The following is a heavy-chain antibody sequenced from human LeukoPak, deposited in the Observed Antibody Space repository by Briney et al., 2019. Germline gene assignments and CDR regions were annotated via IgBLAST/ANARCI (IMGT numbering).Heavy chain of an antibody. Sequence: PGGSLRLSCAASGFTFSDYYMSWIRQAPGKGLEWVSYICDSGRTIYYADSVKGRFTISRDNAKNSLYLQMDSLTPEDSASYYCVKDLRLDLHLDTFHIWGRGTRVTVSS. J-gene: IGHJ3*02. CDR2: ICDSGRTI. V-gene: IGHV3-11*01. D-gene: IGHD1-1*01. CDR3: VKDLRLDLHLDTFHI. CDR1: GFTFSDYY.